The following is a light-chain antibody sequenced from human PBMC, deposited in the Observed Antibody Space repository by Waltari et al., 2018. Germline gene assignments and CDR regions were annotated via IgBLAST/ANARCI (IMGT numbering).Light chain of an antibody. Sequence: DIQMTQSPSPLSASVGDRVPITCRASQSIRSYLNWYQQKPGKAPKLLIYDASNLQSGVPSRFSGSGSGTDFTLTISRLQAEDFATYFCQQSYSTPYTFGQGTKLEIK. CDR1: QSIRSY. V-gene: IGKV1-39*01. CDR2: DAS. J-gene: IGKJ2*01. CDR3: QQSYSTPYT.